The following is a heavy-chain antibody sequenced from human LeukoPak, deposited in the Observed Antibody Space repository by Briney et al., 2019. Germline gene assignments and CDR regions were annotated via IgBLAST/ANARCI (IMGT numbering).Heavy chain of an antibody. CDR3: ARGPTYYYDSSGYYPFDY. D-gene: IGHD3-22*01. V-gene: IGHV3-7*01. J-gene: IGHJ4*02. CDR1: GFTVSSNY. CDR2: IKQDGNDK. Sequence: GGSLRLSCAASGFTVSSNYMSWVRQAPGKGLEWVANIKQDGNDKYYVDSVKGRFTISRDNAKNSLYLQMNSLRAEDTAVYYCARGPTYYYDSSGYYPFDYWGQGTLVTVSS.